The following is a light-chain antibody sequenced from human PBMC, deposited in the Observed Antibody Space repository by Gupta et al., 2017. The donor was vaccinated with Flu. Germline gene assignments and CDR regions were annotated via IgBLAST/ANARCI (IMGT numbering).Light chain of an antibody. CDR3: MQGLQTPWT. J-gene: IGKJ1*01. V-gene: IGKV2-28*01. CDR1: QSLLHSNGYHY. Sequence: DIVMTQSPLSLPVTPGEPASISCKSSQSLLHSNGYHYVDWNLQKPGQSPQLLIYMGSTRASGVPDRFSGSGSGTDFTLKISRVEADDVGVYYCMQGLQTPWTFGQGTKVEIK. CDR2: MGS.